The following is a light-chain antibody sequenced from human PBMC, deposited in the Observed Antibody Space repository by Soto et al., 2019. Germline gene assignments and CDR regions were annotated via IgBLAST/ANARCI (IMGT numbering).Light chain of an antibody. CDR2: EGS. Sequence: QSALTQPASGSGSPGQSITISCTGTSSDVGSYNLVSWYQQYPGKAPKLMIYEGSQRPSGVSNRFSGSKSGNTASLTIFGLQAEDEADYYCCSYTGRSTLVFGGGTKLTVL. CDR1: SSDVGSYNL. V-gene: IGLV2-23*01. CDR3: CSYTGRSTLV. J-gene: IGLJ3*02.